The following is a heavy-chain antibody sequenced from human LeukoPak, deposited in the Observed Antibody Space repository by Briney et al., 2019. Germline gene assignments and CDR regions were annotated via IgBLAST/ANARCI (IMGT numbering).Heavy chain of an antibody. V-gene: IGHV3-21*01. Sequence: GGSLRLSCAASGFTFSSYSMNWVRQAPGKGLEWVSSISSSSSYIYYADSVKGRFTISRDNAKNSLYLQMNSLRAEDTAVYYCARGEARYYYDSSGYNGVDAFDIWGQGTMVTVSS. CDR1: GFTFSSYS. CDR2: ISSSSSYI. D-gene: IGHD3-22*01. CDR3: ARGEARYYYDSSGYNGVDAFDI. J-gene: IGHJ3*02.